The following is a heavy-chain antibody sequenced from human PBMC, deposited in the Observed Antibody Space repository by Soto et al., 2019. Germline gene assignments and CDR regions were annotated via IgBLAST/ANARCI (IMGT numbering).Heavy chain of an antibody. J-gene: IGHJ4*02. CDR2: IHYSGTT. D-gene: IGHD2-15*01. Sequence: TLSLTCTVSDASISGGGYYWSWIRQHPGKGLEWIGYIHYSGTTSYNPSLKSRLTISVDTSKNQFSLNLTSVTAADTAFYYCARDRSRYGSGRARHFHCSGQGTMLTVSS. V-gene: IGHV4-31*03. CDR1: DASISGGGYY. CDR3: ARDRSRYGSGRARHFHC.